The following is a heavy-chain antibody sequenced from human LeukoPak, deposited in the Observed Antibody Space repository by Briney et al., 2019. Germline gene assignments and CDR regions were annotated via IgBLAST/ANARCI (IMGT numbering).Heavy chain of an antibody. Sequence: KISCKASGGTFSSYAISWVRQAPGQGLEWMGGIIPIFGTANYAQKFQGRVTITADKSTSTAYMELSSLRSEDTAVYYCARAERYYGSGSSFDPWGQGTLVTVSS. J-gene: IGHJ5*02. V-gene: IGHV1-69*06. D-gene: IGHD3-10*01. CDR1: GGTFSSYA. CDR3: ARAERYYGSGSSFDP. CDR2: IIPIFGTA.